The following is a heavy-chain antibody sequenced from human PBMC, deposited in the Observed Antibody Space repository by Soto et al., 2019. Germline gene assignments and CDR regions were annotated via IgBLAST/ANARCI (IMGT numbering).Heavy chain of an antibody. J-gene: IGHJ4*02. CDR2: IYYSGNT. Sequence: SETLSLTCTVSGGSIINGDYYWSWIRQPPGKGLEWIGYIYYSGNTYYNPSLKSRVMISVDTSKNQFSLNLSSVTSADTAVYYCARERSGSSDYWGQGTLVTVS. V-gene: IGHV4-30-4*01. D-gene: IGHD1-26*01. CDR3: ARERSGSSDY. CDR1: GGSIINGDYY.